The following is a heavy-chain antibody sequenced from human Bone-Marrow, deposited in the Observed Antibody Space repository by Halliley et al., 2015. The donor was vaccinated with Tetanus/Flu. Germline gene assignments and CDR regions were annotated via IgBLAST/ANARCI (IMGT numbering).Heavy chain of an antibody. CDR3: ARLFCSSPSCYERFDY. Sequence: IHPGDSDPTDSPSFQGQVSISVDRSVNTAYLQWSSLKASDTAMYYCARLFCSSPSCYERFDYWGQGTQVTVSS. CDR2: IHPGDSDP. J-gene: IGHJ4*02. D-gene: IGHD2-2*01. V-gene: IGHV5-51*01.